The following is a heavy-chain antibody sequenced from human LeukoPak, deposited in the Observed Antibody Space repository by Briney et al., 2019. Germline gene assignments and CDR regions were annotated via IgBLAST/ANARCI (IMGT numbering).Heavy chain of an antibody. Sequence: SETLSLTCTVSGGSISSSSYYWGWIRQPPGKGLEWIGSIYYSGSTYYNPSLKSRVTISVDTSKNQFSLKLSSVTAADTAVYYCARVPGVYYDRLTGYGSGWFDPWGQGTLVTVSS. CDR1: GGSISSSSYY. D-gene: IGHD3-9*01. V-gene: IGHV4-39*07. CDR3: ARVPGVYYDRLTGYGSGWFDP. J-gene: IGHJ5*02. CDR2: IYYSGST.